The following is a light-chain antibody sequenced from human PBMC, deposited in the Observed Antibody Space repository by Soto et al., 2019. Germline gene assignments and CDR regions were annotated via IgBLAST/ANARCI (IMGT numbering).Light chain of an antibody. V-gene: IGKV3-15*01. CDR2: GAS. CDR1: QSVSSN. Sequence: EIVMTQSPATLSVSPGERATLSCRASQSVSSNLAWYQQKPGQAPRLLIYGASTRATGIPARFSGSGSGPEFTLTISSLQSEDFAVYYCQQYNSYSWTFGQGTKVEIK. CDR3: QQYNSYSWT. J-gene: IGKJ1*01.